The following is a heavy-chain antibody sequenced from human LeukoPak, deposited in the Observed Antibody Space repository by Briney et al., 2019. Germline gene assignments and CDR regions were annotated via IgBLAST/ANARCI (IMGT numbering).Heavy chain of an antibody. CDR1: GYTFTGHY. J-gene: IGHJ4*02. CDR2: INPNSGGT. CDR3: ARNDYATDYFDY. Sequence: ASVKVSCRASGYTFTGHYMHWVRQAPGQGLEWMGRINPNSGGTNYAQKFQGRVTMTRDTSITTAYMELSRLRSDGTAVYYCARNDYATDYFDYWGQGTLVTVSS. D-gene: IGHD1-1*01. V-gene: IGHV1-2*06.